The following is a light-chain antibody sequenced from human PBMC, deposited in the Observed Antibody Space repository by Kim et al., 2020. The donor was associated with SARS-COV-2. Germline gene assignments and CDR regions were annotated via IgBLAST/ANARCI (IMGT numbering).Light chain of an antibody. CDR1: QGIGNS. CDR3: LQHNSYPLT. CDR2: TAS. Sequence: ASVGDRGTITCRASQGIGNSLAWFQQKPRMVPKRLIYTASSLRSGVPSRFSGDGSGTEFTLRISSLQPEDVATYYCLQHNSYPLTFVGGTKVDIK. J-gene: IGKJ4*01. V-gene: IGKV1-17*03.